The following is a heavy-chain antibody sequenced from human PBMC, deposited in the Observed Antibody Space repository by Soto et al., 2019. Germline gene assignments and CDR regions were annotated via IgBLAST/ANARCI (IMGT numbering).Heavy chain of an antibody. Sequence: QVHLVASGGGLVKPGGSLRLSCVASGITLSDNYMTWIRQAPGKGLEWLSYISNSDYTTYYADSVKGRFTISRDNDKNSLYLQLNGLRVEDTAVYYCASGKWDLDYWGQGIRVNVSS. V-gene: IGHV3-11*01. CDR2: ISNSDYTT. CDR3: ASGKWDLDY. J-gene: IGHJ4*02. D-gene: IGHD1-26*01. CDR1: GITLSDNY.